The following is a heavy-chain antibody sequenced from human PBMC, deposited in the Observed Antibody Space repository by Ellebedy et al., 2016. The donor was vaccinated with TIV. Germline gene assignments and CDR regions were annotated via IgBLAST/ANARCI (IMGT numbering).Heavy chain of an antibody. D-gene: IGHD6-13*01. CDR2: ISSSSVAI. CDR3: VRDAAGQFDY. V-gene: IGHV3-48*03. CDR1: GFTFSTHA. Sequence: GESLMISCAASGFTFSTHAMYWVRQAPGKGLEWLSYISSSSVAIYYAVSVKGRFTVSRDNTKTSVSIQMNRLRAEDTAVYFCVRDAAGQFDYWGQGTLVTVSS. J-gene: IGHJ4*02.